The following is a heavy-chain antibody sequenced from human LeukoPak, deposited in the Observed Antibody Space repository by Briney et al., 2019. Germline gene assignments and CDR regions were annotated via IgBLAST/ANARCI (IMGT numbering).Heavy chain of an antibody. CDR3: ARGRYTDWYFDL. J-gene: IGHJ2*01. CDR2: IYSTGST. D-gene: IGHD5-18*01. Sequence: PSETLSLTCTVSGGSINGYYWRWIRQSAGKGLEFIGRIYSTGSTYYSPSLKGRVTMSVDTSKNQFSLNLSSVTDADTAVYYCARGRYTDWYFDLWGRGTLVTVSS. CDR1: GGSINGYY. V-gene: IGHV4-4*07.